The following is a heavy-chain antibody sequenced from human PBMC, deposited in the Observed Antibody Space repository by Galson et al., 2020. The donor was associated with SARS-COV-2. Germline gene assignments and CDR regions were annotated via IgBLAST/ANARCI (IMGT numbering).Heavy chain of an antibody. CDR3: AKGSYGYSSGWGRVDY. CDR1: GFTFSSYG. V-gene: IGHV3-33*06. J-gene: IGHJ4*02. Sequence: GESLKISCAASGFTFSSYGMHWVRQAPGKGLEWVAVIWYDGSNKYHADSVKGRFTISRDNSKNTLYLQMNSLRAEDTAVYYCAKGSYGYSSGWGRVDYWGQGTLSPSPQ. D-gene: IGHD6-19*01. CDR2: IWYDGSNK.